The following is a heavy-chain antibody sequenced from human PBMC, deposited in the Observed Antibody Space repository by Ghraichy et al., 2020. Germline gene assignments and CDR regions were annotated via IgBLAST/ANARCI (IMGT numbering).Heavy chain of an antibody. J-gene: IGHJ4*02. CDR1: GGSISTYY. D-gene: IGHD4-17*01. CDR3: ARSREAYGDFDY. V-gene: IGHV4-59*01. CDR2: IYYSGST. Sequence: SETLSLTCTVSGGSISTYYWSWIRQPPGKGLEWIGYIYYSGSTNYNPSLKSRVTISVDTSKNQFSLNLSSVTAADTAVYYCARSREAYGDFDYWGQGTLVTVSS.